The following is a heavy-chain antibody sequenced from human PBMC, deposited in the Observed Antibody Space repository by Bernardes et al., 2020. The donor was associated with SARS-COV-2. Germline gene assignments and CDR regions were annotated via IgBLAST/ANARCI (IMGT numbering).Heavy chain of an antibody. CDR2: ISGRGGDT. CDR1: GFTFSSYA. V-gene: IGHV3-23*01. Sequence: GSLRLSCAASGFTFSSYAMSWVRQAPGKGLEWVSSISGRGGDTYYADSVKGRFTISRDNSKNTLYLQMNSLRAEDTALYYCAKDLSYNGNSPFDYWGQGTLVTVSS. J-gene: IGHJ4*02. CDR3: AKDLSYNGNSPFDY. D-gene: IGHD3-10*01.